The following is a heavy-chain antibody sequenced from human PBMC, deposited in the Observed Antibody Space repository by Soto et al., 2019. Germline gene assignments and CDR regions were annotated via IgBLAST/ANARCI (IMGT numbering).Heavy chain of an antibody. J-gene: IGHJ4*02. D-gene: IGHD3-22*01. Sequence: TLSLTCTVSGGPISSGDYYWSWIRQHPGKGLEWLGYIYYSGSSYYNPSLKSRATISVDRSKNQFSLKLSSVTAAATAVYYCARLDRSGYYYGYYVDYLGQGILVTVSS. CDR2: IYYSGSS. V-gene: IGHV4-31*03. CDR1: GGPISSGDYY. CDR3: ARLDRSGYYYGYYVDY.